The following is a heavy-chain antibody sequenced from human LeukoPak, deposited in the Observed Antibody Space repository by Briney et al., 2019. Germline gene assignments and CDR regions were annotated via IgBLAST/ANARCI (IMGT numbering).Heavy chain of an antibody. CDR1: GGSFSGYY. Sequence: PSDTLPLTCAVYGGSFSGYYWSWIRQPPGKGLEWIGEINHSGSTNYNPSLKSRVTISVDTSKNQFSLKLSSVTAADTAVYYCARGLYSYGLDYWGQGTLVTVSS. D-gene: IGHD5-18*01. V-gene: IGHV4-34*01. CDR2: INHSGST. CDR3: ARGLYSYGLDY. J-gene: IGHJ4*02.